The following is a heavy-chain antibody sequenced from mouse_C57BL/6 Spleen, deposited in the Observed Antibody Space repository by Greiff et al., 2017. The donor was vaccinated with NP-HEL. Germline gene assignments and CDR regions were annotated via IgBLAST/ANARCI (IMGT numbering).Heavy chain of an antibody. J-gene: IGHJ2*01. CDR1: GYTFTSYW. CDR2: IHPNSGST. Sequence: VQLQQPGAELVKPGASVKLSCKASGYTFTSYWMHWVKQRPGQGLEWIGMIHPNSGSTNYNEKFKSKATLTVDKSSSTAYMQLSSLTSEDSAVYYCALYDYDGYFDYWGQGTTLTVSS. D-gene: IGHD2-4*01. CDR3: ALYDYDGYFDY. V-gene: IGHV1-64*01.